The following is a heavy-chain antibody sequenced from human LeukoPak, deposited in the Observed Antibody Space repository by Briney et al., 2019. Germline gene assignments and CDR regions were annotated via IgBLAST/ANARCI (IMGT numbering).Heavy chain of an antibody. CDR3: AKDGGYCSGGSCYSRYYYYYMDV. CDR2: INWNGGST. J-gene: IGHJ6*03. Sequence: GGSLRLSCAASGFSFDDYGMTWVRQAPGKGLEWVRGINWNGGSTSYADSVKGRFTISRDNSKNTLYLQMNSLRAEDTAVYYCAKDGGYCSGGSCYSRYYYYYMDVWGKGTTVTVSS. D-gene: IGHD2-15*01. V-gene: IGHV3-20*04. CDR1: GFSFDDYG.